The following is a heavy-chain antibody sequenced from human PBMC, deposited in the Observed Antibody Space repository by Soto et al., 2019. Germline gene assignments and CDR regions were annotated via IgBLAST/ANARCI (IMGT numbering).Heavy chain of an antibody. J-gene: IGHJ4*02. CDR3: AREDNVSSWQPRDY. D-gene: IGHD6-6*01. CDR1: GFTFRSYW. V-gene: IGHV3-74*01. CDR2: IDREGSSI. Sequence: EVQLVESGGGLVQPGGSLRLSCAASGFTFRSYWMFWVRQAPGKGLVWVARIDREGSSINYADSVKGRFTISRDNAKNTLYLQLNSLRAEDTAVYYCAREDNVSSWQPRDYWGQGTLVTVSS.